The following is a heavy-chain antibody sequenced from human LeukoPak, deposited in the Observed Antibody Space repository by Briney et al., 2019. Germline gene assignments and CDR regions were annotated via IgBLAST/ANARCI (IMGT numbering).Heavy chain of an antibody. D-gene: IGHD6-19*01. CDR2: INHSGST. Sequence: PSETLSLTCAVYGGSFSGYYWSWIRQPPGKGLEWIGEINHSGSTNYNPSLKSRVTISVDTSKNQFSLKLSSVTAADTAVYYCATRTHSGWYYYWGQGTLVTVSS. CDR3: ATRTHSGWYYY. V-gene: IGHV4-34*01. CDR1: GGSFSGYY. J-gene: IGHJ4*02.